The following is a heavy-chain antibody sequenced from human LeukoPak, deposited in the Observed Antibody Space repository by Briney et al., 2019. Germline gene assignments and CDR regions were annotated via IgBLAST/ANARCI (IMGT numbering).Heavy chain of an antibody. CDR3: ARYKDYFDY. V-gene: IGHV4-39*01. Sequence: SETLSLTCTVSGGSISSSSYYWGWIRQPPGKGLEWIGSIYYGGSTYYNPSLKSRVTISVDTSKNQFSLKLSSVTAADTAVYYCARYKDYFDYWGQGTLVTVSS. D-gene: IGHD1-1*01. CDR1: GGSISSSSYY. CDR2: IYYGGST. J-gene: IGHJ4*02.